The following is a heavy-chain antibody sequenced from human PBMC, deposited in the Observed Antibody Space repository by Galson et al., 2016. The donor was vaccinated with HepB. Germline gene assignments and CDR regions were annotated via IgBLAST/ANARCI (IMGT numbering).Heavy chain of an antibody. CDR3: ARDPRYNILTGYYNA. CDR2: ISWNCNNI. J-gene: IGHJ5*02. V-gene: IGHV3-9*01. Sequence: SLRLSCAASGFTFDDYTMHWVRQAPGRGLEWVSGISWNCNNIGYADSVKGRFTISRDNAKNSLFLQMNSLRPEDTAFYYCARDPRYNILTGYYNAWGQGTLVAVSS. CDR1: GFTFDDYT. D-gene: IGHD3-9*01.